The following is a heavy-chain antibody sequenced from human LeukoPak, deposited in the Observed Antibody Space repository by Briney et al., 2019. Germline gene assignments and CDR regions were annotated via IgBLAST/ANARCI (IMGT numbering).Heavy chain of an antibody. J-gene: IGHJ4*02. Sequence: PGGSLRLSCTVSGLTFDDFAMHWVRQTPGKGLEWVSAISWNGDKIEYADSVKGRFTISRDNAKNSLYLQMNSLRAEDTAFYYCARGKNEYQMLGSYFDYWGQGALVTVSA. CDR3: ARGKNEYQMLGSYFDY. D-gene: IGHD2-2*01. V-gene: IGHV3-9*01. CDR2: ISWNGDKI. CDR1: GLTFDDFA.